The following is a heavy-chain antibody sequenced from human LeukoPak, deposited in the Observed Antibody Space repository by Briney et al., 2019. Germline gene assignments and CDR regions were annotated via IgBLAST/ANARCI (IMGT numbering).Heavy chain of an antibody. CDR2: INHSGST. CDR1: GGSISGYY. CDR3: ARFPVVMLRGVHLTKFYFDY. Sequence: PPETLSLTCAVYGGSISGYYWSWIRQPPGKGLEWIGEINHSGSTNYNPSLKSRVTISVDTSKNQFSLKLSSVTAADTAVYYCARFPVVMLRGVHLTKFYFDYWGQGALVTVSS. V-gene: IGHV4-34*01. D-gene: IGHD3-10*01. J-gene: IGHJ4*02.